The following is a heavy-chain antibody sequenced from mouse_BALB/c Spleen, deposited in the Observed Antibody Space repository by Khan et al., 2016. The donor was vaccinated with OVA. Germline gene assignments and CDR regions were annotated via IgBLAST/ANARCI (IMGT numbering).Heavy chain of an antibody. CDR2: IFPGNSDT. CDR3: ARGGYGSFAY. J-gene: IGHJ3*01. Sequence: VQLKESGTVLARPGASVKMSCKASGYNFTSFWMHWVKQRPGQGLEWIGGIFPGNSDTSYNQKFKGKAKLTAVTSASTAYMELSSLTYEDSAVYYWARGGYGSFAYWGQGTLVTVSA. V-gene: IGHV1-5*01. D-gene: IGHD1-2*01. CDR1: GYNFTSFW.